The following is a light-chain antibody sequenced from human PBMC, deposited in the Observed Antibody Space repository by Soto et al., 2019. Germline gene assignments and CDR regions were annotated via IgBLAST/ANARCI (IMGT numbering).Light chain of an antibody. V-gene: IGLV1-47*01. CDR2: RNN. Sequence: QSVLPQPPSASGTPGQRVPISCSGSSSNLGSNSVYWYQQLPGTAPKLLIYRNNQRPSGVPDRFSGSKSGTSASLAISGLRSEDEADYYCAAWDDSLRGVVFGGGTKLTVL. CDR3: AAWDDSLRGVV. J-gene: IGLJ2*01. CDR1: SSNLGSNS.